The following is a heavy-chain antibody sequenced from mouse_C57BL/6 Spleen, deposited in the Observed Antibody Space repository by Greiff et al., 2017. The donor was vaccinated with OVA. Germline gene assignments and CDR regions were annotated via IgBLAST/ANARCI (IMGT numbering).Heavy chain of an antibody. Sequence: QVQLKQPGAELVRPGTSVKLSCKASGYTFTSYWMHWVKQRPGQGLEWIGVIDPSDSYTNYNQKFKGKATLTVDTSSSTAYMQLSSLTSEDSAVYYCAREAYYYGSSYVSYFDYWGQGTTLTVSS. CDR3: AREAYYYGSSYVSYFDY. CDR2: IDPSDSYT. D-gene: IGHD1-1*01. J-gene: IGHJ2*01. V-gene: IGHV1-59*01. CDR1: GYTFTSYW.